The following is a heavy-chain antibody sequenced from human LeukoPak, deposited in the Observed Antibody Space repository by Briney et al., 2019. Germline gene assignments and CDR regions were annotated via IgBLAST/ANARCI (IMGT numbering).Heavy chain of an antibody. CDR2: IYYSGST. V-gene: IGHV4-39*01. J-gene: IGHJ6*03. CDR1: GGSISSYY. D-gene: IGHD5-18*01. Sequence: SETLSLTCTVSGGSISSYYWGWIRQPPGKGLEWIGSIYYSGSTYYNPSLKSRVTISVDTSKNQFSLKLSSVTAADTAVYYCASVPYGYSYGYYYYYYMDVWGKGTTVTISS. CDR3: ASVPYGYSYGYYYYYYMDV.